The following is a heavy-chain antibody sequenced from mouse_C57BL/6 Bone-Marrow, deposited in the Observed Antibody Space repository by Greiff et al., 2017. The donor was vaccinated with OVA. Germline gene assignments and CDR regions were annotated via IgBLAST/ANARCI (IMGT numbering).Heavy chain of an antibody. Sequence: QVQLQQPGAELVRPGSSVKLSCKASGYTFTSYWMHWVKQRPIQGLEWIGNIDPSDSETHYNQKFKDKATLTVDKSSSTAYMQLSSLTSEDSAVYYCAREGYYYEAYWGQGTPVTVSA. CDR1: GYTFTSYW. D-gene: IGHD1-1*01. J-gene: IGHJ3*01. CDR3: AREGYYYEAY. CDR2: IDPSDSET. V-gene: IGHV1-52*01.